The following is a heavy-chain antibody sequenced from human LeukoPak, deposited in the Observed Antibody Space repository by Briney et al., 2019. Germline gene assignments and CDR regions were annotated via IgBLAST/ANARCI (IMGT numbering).Heavy chain of an antibody. CDR1: GFTFSSYG. Sequence: TGGSLRLSCAASGFTFSSYGVHWVRQAPGKGLECVAVISYDGSNKYYADSVKGRFTISRDNSKNTLYLQMNSLRAEDTAVYYCAKDWGPSLVDYWGQGTLVTVSS. CDR3: AKDWGPSLVDY. J-gene: IGHJ4*02. D-gene: IGHD3-16*01. CDR2: ISYDGSNK. V-gene: IGHV3-30*18.